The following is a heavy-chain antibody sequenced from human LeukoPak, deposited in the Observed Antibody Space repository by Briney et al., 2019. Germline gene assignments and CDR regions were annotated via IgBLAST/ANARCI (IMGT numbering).Heavy chain of an antibody. CDR3: ARDPPAMYSSGWYDALDI. D-gene: IGHD6-19*01. J-gene: IGHJ3*02. CDR1: GGSISSGDYY. CDR2: VYYSGST. Sequence: PSETLSLTCTVSGGSISSGDYYWSWIRQPPGKGLEWIGYVYYSGSTYYNPSLKSRVTISVDTSKNQFSLKLSSVTAADTAVYYCARDPPAMYSSGWYDALDIWGQGTMVTVSS. V-gene: IGHV4-30-4*01.